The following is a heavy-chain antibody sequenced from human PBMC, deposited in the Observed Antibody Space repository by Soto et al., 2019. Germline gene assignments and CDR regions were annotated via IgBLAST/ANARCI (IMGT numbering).Heavy chain of an antibody. V-gene: IGHV1-69*06. Sequence: QVQLVQSGAEVKKPGSSVKVSCKAAGGTFSSYAISWLRQAPGQRLEWMGGIIPIFGTANYAQKFQGRVTITADKSTSTAYMGLRSLRSEDTAVYYCASDPVAGTYYYGMEVWGLGTTVTVSS. CDR2: IIPIFGTA. D-gene: IGHD6-19*01. J-gene: IGHJ6*02. CDR3: ASDPVAGTYYYGMEV. CDR1: GGTFSSYA.